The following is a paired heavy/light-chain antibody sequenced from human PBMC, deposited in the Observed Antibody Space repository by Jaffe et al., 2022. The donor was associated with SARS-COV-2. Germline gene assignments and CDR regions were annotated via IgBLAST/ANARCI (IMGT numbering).Heavy chain of an antibody. CDR2: ISASSGST. CDR1: GFTFSNYA. V-gene: IGHV3-23*01. Sequence: EVQLLESGGGLVQPGGSLRLSCAASGFTFSNYAMNWVRRAPGKGLEWVSSISASSGSTSYADSVKGRFTISRDNSKNTLFLQMNSLRAEDTAVYYCANCGSGGTTCYFAYYWGQGTLVTVSS. D-gene: IGHD2-2*01. CDR3: ANCGSGGTTCYFAYY. J-gene: IGHJ4*02.
Light chain of an antibody. V-gene: IGLV2-23*01. CDR2: EDS. J-gene: IGLJ3*02. CDR1: SSDVGSYNL. CDR3: CSYAGSNTLNWV. Sequence: QSALTQPASVSGSPGQSITISCTGTSSDVGSYNLVSWYQQHPGKAPKLMIYEDSKRPSGVSNRFSGSKSGNTASLTISGLQAEDEADYYCCSYAGSNTLNWVFGGGTKLTVL.